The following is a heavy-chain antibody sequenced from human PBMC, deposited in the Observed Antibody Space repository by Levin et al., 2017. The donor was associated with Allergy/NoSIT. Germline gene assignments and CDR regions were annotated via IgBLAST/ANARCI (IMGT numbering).Heavy chain of an antibody. CDR1: GASISTNY. J-gene: IGHJ4*02. CDR2: IYYSRDT. CDR3: ARWKKDDYGDYGGLDY. D-gene: IGHD4-17*01. V-gene: IGHV4-59*01. Sequence: SETLSLTCTVSGASISTNYWSWIRQPPEKGLELLGFIYYSRDTNYNPSLKSRVTISVDTSKKEFSLNLNSVTAADTAVYYCARWKKDDYGDYGGLDYWGQGTLVTVSS.